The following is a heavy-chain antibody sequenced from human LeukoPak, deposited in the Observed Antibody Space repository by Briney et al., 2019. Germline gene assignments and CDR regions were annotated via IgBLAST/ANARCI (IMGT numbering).Heavy chain of an antibody. J-gene: IGHJ6*04. CDR2: INPNSGGT. CDR3: AREFMTTVTLDV. Sequence: ASVKVSCKASGYTFTGYYMRWVRQAPGQGLEWMGWINPNSGGTNYAQKFQGRVTMTRDTSISTAYMELSRLRSDDTAVYYCAREFMTTVTLDVWGKGTTVTVSS. V-gene: IGHV1-2*02. D-gene: IGHD4-17*01. CDR1: GYTFTGYY.